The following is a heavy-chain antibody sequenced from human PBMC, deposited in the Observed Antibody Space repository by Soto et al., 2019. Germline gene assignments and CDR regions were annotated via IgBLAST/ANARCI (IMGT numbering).Heavy chain of an antibody. CDR3: AKDADGRDRIFWCVDR. CDR1: GFTLSSYA. J-gene: IGHJ2*01. D-gene: IGHD2-15*01. CDR2: MSGSGGSP. V-gene: IGHV3-23*01. Sequence: EVQLLDSGGGLVQPGGSLRLSCAASGFTLSSYAMGWVRQAPGKGLEWVSTMSGSGGSPYYADSVKGRFTISRDNSKNILYLRRSSLRAGETAVYYCAKDADGRDRIFWCVDRWGRGTLVTVSS.